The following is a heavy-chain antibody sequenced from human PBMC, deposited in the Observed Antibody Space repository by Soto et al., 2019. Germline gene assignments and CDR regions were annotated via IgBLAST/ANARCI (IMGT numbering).Heavy chain of an antibody. Sequence: EVQLLESGGGLVQPGGSLRLSCAASGFTFSTYAMKWVRQAPGKGLEWVSAISAGGGSTYYADSVNGRFTISRDNSINMLYLQMNSLRTEDTAVYYCAHPRGYGVFDAYDFWGQGAMVTVSS. CDR1: GFTFSTYA. V-gene: IGHV3-23*01. CDR3: AHPRGYGVFDAYDF. D-gene: IGHD4-17*01. CDR2: ISAGGGST. J-gene: IGHJ3*01.